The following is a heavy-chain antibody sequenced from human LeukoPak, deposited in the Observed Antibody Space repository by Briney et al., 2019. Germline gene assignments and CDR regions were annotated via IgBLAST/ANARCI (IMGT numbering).Heavy chain of an antibody. V-gene: IGHV3-33*01. Sequence: AGGCLRLSCAASGSTFSSYGMHWVRQAPGKGLEWVAVIWYDGSNKYYADSVKGRFTISRDNSKNTLYLQMNSLRAEDTAVYYCARAYSSGWAFDYWGQGTLVTVSS. CDR1: GSTFSSYG. CDR3: ARAYSSGWAFDY. CDR2: IWYDGSNK. J-gene: IGHJ4*02. D-gene: IGHD6-19*01.